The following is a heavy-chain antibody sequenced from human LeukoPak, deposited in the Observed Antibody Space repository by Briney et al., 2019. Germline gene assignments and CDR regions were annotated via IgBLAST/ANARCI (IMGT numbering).Heavy chain of an antibody. CDR1: GYTFTSYA. V-gene: IGHV1-3*03. CDR3: ARGYYDFWSGYYSLDY. J-gene: IGHJ4*02. Sequence: ASVKVSCKASGYTFTSYAMHWVRQAPGQRLEWMGWINAGNGNTEYSQEFQGRVTITRDTSASTAYMELSSLRSEDMAVYYCARGYYDFWSGYYSLDYWGQGTLVTVSS. D-gene: IGHD3-3*01. CDR2: INAGNGNT.